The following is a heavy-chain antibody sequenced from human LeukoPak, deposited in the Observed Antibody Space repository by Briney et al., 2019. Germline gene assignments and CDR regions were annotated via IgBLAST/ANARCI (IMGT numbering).Heavy chain of an antibody. J-gene: IGHJ3*02. V-gene: IGHV3-33*01. CDR1: GFTFSSYV. D-gene: IGHD6-13*01. CDR3: ARVHSTSRQTDAFDI. CDR2: IWYDGSNK. Sequence: PGGSLRLSCAASGFTFSSYVMHWVREAPGKGLGWVAVIWYDGSNKYYADSVKGRFTISRDNSKNTLYLQMNSLRAEDTAVYYCARVHSTSRQTDAFDIWGQGTMVTVSS.